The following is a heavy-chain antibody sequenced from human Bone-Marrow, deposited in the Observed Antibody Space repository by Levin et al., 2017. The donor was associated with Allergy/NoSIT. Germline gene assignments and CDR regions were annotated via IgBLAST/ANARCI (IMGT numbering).Heavy chain of an antibody. J-gene: IGHJ3*01. D-gene: IGHD1-26*01. Sequence: GGSLRLSCKTSGYIFTDYYVHWVRQAPGQGLEWMGWINPDSGGTRFALKFQGRVTLTRDTSLTTVYLQLSGLASDDPAFYYCTRNLVGYDAFDVWGQGTMVIVSS. V-gene: IGHV1-2*02. CDR2: INPDSGGT. CDR3: TRNLVGYDAFDV. CDR1: GYIFTDYY.